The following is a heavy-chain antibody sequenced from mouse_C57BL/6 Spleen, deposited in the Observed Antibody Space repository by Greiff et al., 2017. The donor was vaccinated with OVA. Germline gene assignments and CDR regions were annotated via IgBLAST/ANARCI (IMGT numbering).Heavy chain of an antibody. CDR3: ARSPPYYYGSSYDD. CDR2: IDPSDSET. V-gene: IGHV1-52*01. D-gene: IGHD1-1*01. J-gene: IGHJ2*01. CDR1: GYTFTSYW. Sequence: QVQLQQPGAELVRPGSSVKLSCKASGYTFTSYWMHWVKQRPIQGLEWIGNIDPSDSETHYNQKFKDKATLTVDKSSSTAYMQLSSLTSEDSAVYYCARSPPYYYGSSYDDWGQGTTLTVSS.